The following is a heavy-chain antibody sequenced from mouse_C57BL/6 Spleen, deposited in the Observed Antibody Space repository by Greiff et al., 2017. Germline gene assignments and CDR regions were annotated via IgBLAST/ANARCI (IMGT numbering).Heavy chain of an antibody. Sequence: QVQLQQPGAELVRPGSSVKLSCKASGYTFTSYWMHWVKQRPIQGLEWIGNLDPSDSETHSNQKFKDKDTLTVDKSSSTAYMQLSSRTSEDSSFYYCARKEVATGYFDYWGQGTTLTVSS. J-gene: IGHJ2*01. CDR2: LDPSDSET. CDR3: ARKEVATGYFDY. D-gene: IGHD1-1*01. V-gene: IGHV1-52*01. CDR1: GYTFTSYW.